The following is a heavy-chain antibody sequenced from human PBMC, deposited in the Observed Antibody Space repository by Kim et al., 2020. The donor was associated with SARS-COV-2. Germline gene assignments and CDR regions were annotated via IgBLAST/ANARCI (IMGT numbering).Heavy chain of an antibody. J-gene: IGHJ4*02. CDR3: ASDATVVGFDY. D-gene: IGHD2-15*01. Sequence: IYCPDSVKGRFNISRDNAKNSLYLQMNSVRAEDTAVYYCASDATVVGFDYWGQGTLVTVSS. CDR2: I. V-gene: IGHV3-21*01.